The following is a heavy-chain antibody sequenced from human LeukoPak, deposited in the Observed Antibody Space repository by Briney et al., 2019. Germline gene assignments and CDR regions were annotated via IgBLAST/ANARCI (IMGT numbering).Heavy chain of an antibody. J-gene: IGHJ5*02. CDR1: GVSISSSSYY. CDR3: ARQALWSSGWYEVPWFDP. Sequence: SETLSLTCTVSGVSISSSSYYWGWIRQPPGKRLEWIGSIYYSGSTYYNPSLKSRVTISVDTSKNQFSLKLSSVTAADTAVYYCARQALWSSGWYEVPWFDPWGQGTLVTVSS. CDR2: IYYSGST. D-gene: IGHD6-19*01. V-gene: IGHV4-39*01.